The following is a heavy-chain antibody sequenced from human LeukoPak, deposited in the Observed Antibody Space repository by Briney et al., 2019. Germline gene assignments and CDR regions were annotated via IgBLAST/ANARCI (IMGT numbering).Heavy chain of an antibody. CDR2: IRSKANSYAT. CDR3: TRGGKNYGMDV. J-gene: IGHJ6*02. Sequence: LTGGSLRLSCAASGFTFSGSAMHWVRQASGKGLEWVGRIRSKANSYATTYAASVKGRFTISRDDSKNTAYLQMNSLKTEDTAVYYCTRGGKNYGMDVWGQGTTVTVSS. D-gene: IGHD3-16*01. V-gene: IGHV3-73*01. CDR1: GFTFSGSA.